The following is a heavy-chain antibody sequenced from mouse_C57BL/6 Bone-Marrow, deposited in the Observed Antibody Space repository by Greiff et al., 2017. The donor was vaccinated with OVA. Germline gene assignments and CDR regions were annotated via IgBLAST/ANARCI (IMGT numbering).Heavy chain of an antibody. Sequence: EVKLVESEGGLVQPGSSMKLSCTASGFTFSDYYMAWVRQVPEKGLEWVANINYDGSSTYYLDSLKSRFIISRDNAKNILYLQMSSLKSEDTATYYCAREGYGYWYFDGWGTRTTVTVSS. CDR1: GFTFSDYY. D-gene: IGHD1-1*02. CDR3: AREGYGYWYFDG. V-gene: IGHV5-16*01. CDR2: INYDGSST. J-gene: IGHJ1*03.